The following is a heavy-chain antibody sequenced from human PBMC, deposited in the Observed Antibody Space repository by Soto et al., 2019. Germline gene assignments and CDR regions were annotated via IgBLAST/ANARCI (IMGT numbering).Heavy chain of an antibody. CDR2: ISYDGSNK. Sequence: VAVISYDGSNKYYADSVKGRFTISRDNSKNTLYLQMNSLRAEDTAVYYCARDADIVVVPAGRPPVAGFDYWGQGTLVTVSS. V-gene: IGHV3-30-3*01. CDR3: ARDADIVVVPAGRPPVAGFDY. J-gene: IGHJ4*02. D-gene: IGHD2-2*01.